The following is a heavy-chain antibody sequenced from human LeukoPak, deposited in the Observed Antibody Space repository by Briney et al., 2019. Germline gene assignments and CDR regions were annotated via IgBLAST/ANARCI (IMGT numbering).Heavy chain of an antibody. CDR1: GGSISSGDYY. CDR3: ARGPPDCSGGSCYSGFDY. J-gene: IGHJ4*02. V-gene: IGHV4-30-4*01. D-gene: IGHD2-15*01. CDR2: IYYSGST. Sequence: SQTLSLTCTVSGGSISSGDYYWSWIRQPPGKGPEWIGYIYYSGSTYYNPSLKSRVTISVDTSKNQFSLKLSSVTAADTAVYYCARGPPDCSGGSCYSGFDYWGQGTLVTVSS.